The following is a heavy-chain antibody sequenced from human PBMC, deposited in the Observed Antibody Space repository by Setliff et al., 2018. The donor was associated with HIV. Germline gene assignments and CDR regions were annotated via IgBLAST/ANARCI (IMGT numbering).Heavy chain of an antibody. CDR1: GHTFSNCD. D-gene: IGHD3-10*01. J-gene: IGHJ6*04. CDR3: ASGKGVRGVIITGCLDV. CDR2: MNPNSGDT. V-gene: IGHV1-8*01. Sequence: VASVKVSCKASGHTFSNCDVIWVRRATGQGLEWMGWMNPNSGDTGYAQKFQGRVIMTRDTSISTAYMELSSLTSADTAVYYCASGKGVRGVIITGCLDVWGKGTTVTVSS.